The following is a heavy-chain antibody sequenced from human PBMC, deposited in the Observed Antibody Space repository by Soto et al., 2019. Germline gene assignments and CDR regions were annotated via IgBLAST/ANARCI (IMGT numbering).Heavy chain of an antibody. CDR1: GYTFTSYY. CDR2: ISAYNGNT. Sequence: ASVKVSCKASGYTFTSYYMHWVRQAPGQGLEWMGWISAYNGNTNYAQKLQGRVTMTTDTSTSTAYMELRSLRSDDTAVYYCAREAVLDIVVVPAAPNYYYYGMDVWGQGTTVTVSS. J-gene: IGHJ6*02. CDR3: AREAVLDIVVVPAAPNYYYYGMDV. V-gene: IGHV1-18*04. D-gene: IGHD2-2*01.